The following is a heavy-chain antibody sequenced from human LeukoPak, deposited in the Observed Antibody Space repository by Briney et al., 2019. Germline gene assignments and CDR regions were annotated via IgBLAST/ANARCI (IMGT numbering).Heavy chain of an antibody. D-gene: IGHD6-13*01. CDR2: INSDGSST. Sequence: GGSLRLSCAASGFTFSSYWMHWVRQAPGKGLVWVSRINSDGSSTSYADSVKGRFTISRDNAENTLYLQMNSLRAEDTAVYYCARDREQQLVLWYYYYMDVWGKGTTVTVSS. CDR1: GFTFSSYW. J-gene: IGHJ6*03. V-gene: IGHV3-74*01. CDR3: ARDREQQLVLWYYYYMDV.